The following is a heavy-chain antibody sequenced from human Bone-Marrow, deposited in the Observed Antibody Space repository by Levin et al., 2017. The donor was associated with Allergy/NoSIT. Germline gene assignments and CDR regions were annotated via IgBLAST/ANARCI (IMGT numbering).Heavy chain of an antibody. J-gene: IGHJ6*02. CDR2: ISRDSSNI. D-gene: IGHD1-26*01. Sequence: GGSLRLSCAASGFTFSDNYMTWVRQAPGKGLEWIAYISRDSSNIHYAGSLKGRFTISRDNAKQSLYLQMNSLRAEDTAVYYCARQSVLGGVMDVWGQGTTVIVSS. CDR3: ARQSVLGGVMDV. CDR1: GFTFSDNY. V-gene: IGHV3-11*01.